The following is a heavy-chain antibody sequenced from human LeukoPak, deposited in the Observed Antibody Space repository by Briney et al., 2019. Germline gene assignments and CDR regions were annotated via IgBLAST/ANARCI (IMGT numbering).Heavy chain of an antibody. CDR3: ARDILGYCSSTSCLRPTRYYYYGMDV. Sequence: GGSLRLSCAASGFTFSSYAMSWVRQAPGKGLEWVSSISSSSSYIYYADSVKGRFTISRDNAKNSLYLQMNSLRAEDTAVYYCARDILGYCSSTSCLRPTRYYYYGMDVWGKGTSVTVSS. CDR2: ISSSSSYI. J-gene: IGHJ6*04. CDR1: GFTFSSYA. V-gene: IGHV3-21*01. D-gene: IGHD2-2*03.